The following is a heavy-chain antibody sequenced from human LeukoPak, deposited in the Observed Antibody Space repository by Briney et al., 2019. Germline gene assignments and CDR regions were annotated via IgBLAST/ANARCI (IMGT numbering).Heavy chain of an antibody. Sequence: SVKVSCKASGGTFSSYTISWVRQAPGQGLEWMGRIIPILGIANYAQKFQGRVTITADKSTGTAYMELSSLRSEDTAVYYCALTTYYDSSGYYPYYFDYWGQGTLVTVSS. D-gene: IGHD3-22*01. V-gene: IGHV1-69*02. CDR1: GGTFSSYT. CDR3: ALTTYYDSSGYYPYYFDY. CDR2: IIPILGIA. J-gene: IGHJ4*02.